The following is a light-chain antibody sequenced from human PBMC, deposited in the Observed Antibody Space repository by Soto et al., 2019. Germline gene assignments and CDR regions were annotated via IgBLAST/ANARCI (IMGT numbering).Light chain of an antibody. J-gene: IGKJ4*01. CDR3: QQTYSTPLT. CDR2: GAS. Sequence: EIVMTQSPASLSVSPGGRVTLSCRASQSVDTYLAWHQQKSGQSPRLLIFGASTRAIGIPARFSGSGSGTDFTLTISSLQPEDFATYYCQQTYSTPLTFGGGTKVDI. V-gene: IGKV3-15*01. CDR1: QSVDTY.